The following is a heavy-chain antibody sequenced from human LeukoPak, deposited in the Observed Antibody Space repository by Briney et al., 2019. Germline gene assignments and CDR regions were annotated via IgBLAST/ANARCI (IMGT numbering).Heavy chain of an antibody. J-gene: IGHJ5*02. CDR2: FHSSGST. V-gene: IGHV4-4*07. D-gene: IGHD4-17*01. CDR3: ARAHHLDYGDWFDP. Sequence: SETLSLTCTVSGGSITTYYWSWIRQPAGKGLEWIGCFHSSGSTSYNPSLKSRITMSMDTSKNHFSLKLSSVTDADTAVYYCARAHHLDYGDWFDPWGQGTLVTVSS. CDR1: GGSITTYY.